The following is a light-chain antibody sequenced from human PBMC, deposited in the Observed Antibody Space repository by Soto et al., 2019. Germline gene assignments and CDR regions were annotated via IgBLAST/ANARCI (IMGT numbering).Light chain of an antibody. CDR3: LQHNSYPLT. Sequence: DIQMTQSPSSLSASVGDRVTITCRASQSISNYLNWYQQKPGKAPKVLIYAASNLQSGVPSRFSGSGSGTDFTHTISSLQPEDFATYYCLQHNSYPLTFGGGTKVDIK. J-gene: IGKJ4*01. CDR1: QSISNY. V-gene: IGKV1-39*01. CDR2: AAS.